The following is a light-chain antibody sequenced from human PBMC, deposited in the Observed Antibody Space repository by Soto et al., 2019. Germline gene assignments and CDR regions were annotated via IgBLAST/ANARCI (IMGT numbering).Light chain of an antibody. CDR3: CAYAATYTYV. CDR1: RSDVGKYNL. Sequence: QSVLTQPASVSGAPGQSITISCTGTRSDVGKYNLVSWYQQHPGKAPKVMILQGYKRPSGVSNRFSGSKFGNTASLTISGLQAEDEAEYYCCAYAATYTYVFGTGTKLTVL. V-gene: IGLV2-23*01. CDR2: QGY. J-gene: IGLJ1*01.